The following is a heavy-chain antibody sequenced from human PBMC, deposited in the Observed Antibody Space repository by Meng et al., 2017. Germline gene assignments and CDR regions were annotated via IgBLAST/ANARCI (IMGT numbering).Heavy chain of an antibody. J-gene: IGHJ4*02. CDR3: ARTNCSGGSCYSFHFDY. CDR2: INPSGGST. CDR1: GYTFTSYY. V-gene: IGHV1-46*01. D-gene: IGHD2-15*01. Sequence: QGLLVQAGAEGKKPGASVKVSCKAAGYTFTSYYMHWVRQAPGQGLEWMGIINPSGGSTSYAQKFQGRVTMTRDTSTSTVYMELSSLRSEDTAVYYCARTNCSGGSCYSFHFDYWGQGTLVTVSS.